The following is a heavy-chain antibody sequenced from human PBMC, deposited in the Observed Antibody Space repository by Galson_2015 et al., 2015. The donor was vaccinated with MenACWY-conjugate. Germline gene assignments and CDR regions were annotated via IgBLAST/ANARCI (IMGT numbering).Heavy chain of an antibody. D-gene: IGHD5/OR15-5a*01. J-gene: IGHJ4*02. V-gene: IGHV3-48*04. CDR3: ATARVSTMTQPHY. CDR2: IRSTDSSSSGSII. Sequence: SLRLSCAASGFTFSSYNLDWVRQAPGKGLEWISYIRSTDSSSSGSIINYADSVRGRFTISRDNAKNSLYLQMNSLRAEDTAVYYCATARVSTMTQPHYWGQGTLVTVSS. CDR1: GFTFSSYN.